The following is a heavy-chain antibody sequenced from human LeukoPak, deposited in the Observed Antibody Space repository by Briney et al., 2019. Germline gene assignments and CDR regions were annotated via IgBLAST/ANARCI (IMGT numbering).Heavy chain of an antibody. J-gene: IGHJ4*02. V-gene: IGHV4-34*01. CDR3: ARGSGYWGSYRYTIDY. CDR2: INHSGST. CDR1: GGSFSGYY. Sequence: PSETLSLTCAVYGGSFSGYYWSWIRQPPGKGLEWIGEINHSGSTNYNPSLKSRVTISVDTSKNQFSLKLSSVTAADTAVYYCARGSGYWGSYRYTIDYWGRGTLVTVSS. D-gene: IGHD3-16*02.